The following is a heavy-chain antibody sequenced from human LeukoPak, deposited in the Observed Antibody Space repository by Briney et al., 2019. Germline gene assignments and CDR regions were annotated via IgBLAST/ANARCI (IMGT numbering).Heavy chain of an antibody. V-gene: IGHV3-23*01. Sequence: GGSLRLSCAASGFTFSSYAMSWVRQAPGKGLEWVSAISGSGGSTYYPDSVKGRFTISRDNSRNTLYLQMNSLRAEDTAVYYCAKGGEDSSGWCLMDVWGEGTTVTVSS. CDR1: GFTFSSYA. J-gene: IGHJ6*04. D-gene: IGHD6-19*01. CDR3: AKGGEDSSGWCLMDV. CDR2: ISGSGGST.